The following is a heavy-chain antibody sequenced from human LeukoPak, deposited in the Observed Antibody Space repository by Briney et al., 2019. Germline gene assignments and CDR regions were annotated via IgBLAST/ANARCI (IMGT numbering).Heavy chain of an antibody. D-gene: IGHD5-24*01. Sequence: GRSLRLSCAASGFTFSGYAMHWVRQAPGKGLEWVAVISYDGSNKYYADSVKGRFTISRDNSKNTLYLQMNSLRAEDTAVYYCARGEMATVPSFDYWGQGTLVTVSS. CDR3: ARGEMATVPSFDY. CDR1: GFTFSGYA. CDR2: ISYDGSNK. J-gene: IGHJ4*02. V-gene: IGHV3-30-3*01.